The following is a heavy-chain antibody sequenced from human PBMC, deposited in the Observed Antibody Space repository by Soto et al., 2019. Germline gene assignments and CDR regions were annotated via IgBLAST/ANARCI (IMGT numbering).Heavy chain of an antibody. Sequence: QITLKESGPTLVKPTQTLTLTCTFSGFSLTTSGVGVGWIRQPPGKALECLALIYWDDDKRYSPSLRSRLTITKDTCKNQVVLTMTNVDPVDTATYYCAHRRHITGVWDYGDFDYWGQGTLVTVSS. CDR2: IYWDDDK. CDR3: AHRRHITGVWDYGDFDY. V-gene: IGHV2-5*02. D-gene: IGHD1-20*01. J-gene: IGHJ4*02. CDR1: GFSLTTSGVG.